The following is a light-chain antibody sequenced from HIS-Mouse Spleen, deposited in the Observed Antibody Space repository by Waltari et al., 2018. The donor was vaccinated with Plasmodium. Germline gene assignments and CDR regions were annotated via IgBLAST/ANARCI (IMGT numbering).Light chain of an antibody. J-gene: IGLJ2*01. CDR1: SSDVGGYNY. V-gene: IGLV2-8*01. Sequence: QSALTQPPSASGSPGQSVTISCTGTSSDVGGYNYVSWYHQHPGKPPKPMMYEVSKRPSGVPDRFSGSKSGNTASLTVSGLQAEDEADYYCSSYAGSNNLVFGGGTKLTVL. CDR2: EVS. CDR3: SSYAGSNNLV.